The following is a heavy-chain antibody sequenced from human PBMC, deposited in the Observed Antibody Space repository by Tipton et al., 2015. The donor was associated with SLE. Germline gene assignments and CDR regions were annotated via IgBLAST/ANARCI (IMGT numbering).Heavy chain of an antibody. Sequence: SLRLSCAASGFTFSSYWMSWVRPAPGKGLEWVANIKQDGSEKYYLDSVKGRFTISRDNSKNTLYLQMNSLRAEDTAVYYCARVDGSRSLSWGQGTLVTVSP. CDR2: IKQDGSEK. CDR1: GFTFSSYW. V-gene: IGHV3-7*01. D-gene: IGHD3-10*01. CDR3: ARVDGSRSLS. J-gene: IGHJ4*02.